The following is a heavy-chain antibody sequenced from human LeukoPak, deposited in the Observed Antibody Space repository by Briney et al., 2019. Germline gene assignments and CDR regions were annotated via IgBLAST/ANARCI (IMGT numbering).Heavy chain of an antibody. CDR3: ATTGLLGDIP. V-gene: IGHV3-48*04. CDR1: GFTFSSCW. CDR2: ISKNGKTI. Sequence: GGSLRLSCGTSGFTFSSCWMSWVRQAPGKGLEWLSYISKNGKTIYYADSIKGRFTISRDNAKKSVYLQMNSLRAEDTAVYYCATTGLLGDIPWGQGTLVTVSS. J-gene: IGHJ5*02. D-gene: IGHD2-21*01.